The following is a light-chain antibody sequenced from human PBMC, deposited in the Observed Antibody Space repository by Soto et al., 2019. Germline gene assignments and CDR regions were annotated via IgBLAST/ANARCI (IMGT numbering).Light chain of an antibody. CDR3: QHYGSSRWT. J-gene: IGKJ1*01. CDR1: QLFTSNY. Sequence: EIVLTQSPGTLSLSPGERATLSCRANQLFTSNYLAWYQQKPGQAPRLLIFGASSRATGIPDRFSGSASATDFTLTISRLEPEDFAVYYCQHYGSSRWTFGQGTKVEIK. V-gene: IGKV3-20*01. CDR2: GAS.